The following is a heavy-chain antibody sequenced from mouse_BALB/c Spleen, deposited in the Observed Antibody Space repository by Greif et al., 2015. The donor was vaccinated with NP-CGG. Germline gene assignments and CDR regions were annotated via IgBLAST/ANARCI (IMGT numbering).Heavy chain of an antibody. CDR1: GFTFTDYY. Sequence: EVQGVESGGGLVQPGGSLRLSCATSGFTFTDYYMSWVRQPPGKALEWLGFIRNKANGYTTEYSASVKGRFTISRDNSQSILYLQMNTLRAEDSVTYYCARGRWFLYWYFDVWGAGTTVTVSS. D-gene: IGHD2-3*01. J-gene: IGHJ1*01. CDR3: ARGRWFLYWYFDV. CDR2: IRNKANGYTT. V-gene: IGHV7-3*02.